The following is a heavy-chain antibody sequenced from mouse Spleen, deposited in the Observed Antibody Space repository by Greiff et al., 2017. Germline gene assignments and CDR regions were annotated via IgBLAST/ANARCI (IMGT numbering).Heavy chain of an antibody. CDR1: GFNIKDTY. CDR2: IDPANGNT. Sequence: VQLKESGAELVKPGASVKLSCTASGFNIKDTYMHWVKQRPEQGLEWIGRIDPANGNTKYDPKFQGKATITADTSSNTAYLQLSSLTSEDTAVYYCARSGRNYGYYAMDYWGQGTSVTVSS. V-gene: IGHV14-3*02. D-gene: IGHD2-1*01. CDR3: ARSGRNYGYYAMDY. J-gene: IGHJ4*01.